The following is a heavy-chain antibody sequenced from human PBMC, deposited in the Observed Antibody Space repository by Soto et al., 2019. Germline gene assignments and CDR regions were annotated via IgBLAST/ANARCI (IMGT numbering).Heavy chain of an antibody. CDR2: IIPILGIA. Sequence: QVQLVQSGAEVKKPGSSVKVSCQASGGTFSSYSISWVRQAPGQGLEWMGRIIPILGIANYAQKLQGRVTITADKATSPAYMELSSLRSEDTAVYYCARGAAGIAVAGASYYFDYWGQGTLFPVSS. CDR1: GGTFSSYS. V-gene: IGHV1-69*02. D-gene: IGHD6-19*01. CDR3: ARGAAGIAVAGASYYFDY. J-gene: IGHJ4*02.